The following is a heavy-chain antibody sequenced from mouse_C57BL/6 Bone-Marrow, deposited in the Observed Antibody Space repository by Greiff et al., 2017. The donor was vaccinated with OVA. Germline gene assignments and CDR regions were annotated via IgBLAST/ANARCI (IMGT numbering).Heavy chain of an antibody. CDR3: ARTRGSSSYWYFDV. J-gene: IGHJ1*03. Sequence: EVQLQQSGPELVKPGASVKISCKASGYTFTDYYMNWVKPSHGKSLEWIGDINPNNGGTSYNQKFKGKATLTVDKSSSTAYMELRSLTSEDSAVYYCARTRGSSSYWYFDVWGTGTTVTVSS. CDR1: GYTFTDYY. V-gene: IGHV1-26*01. D-gene: IGHD1-1*01. CDR2: INPNNGGT.